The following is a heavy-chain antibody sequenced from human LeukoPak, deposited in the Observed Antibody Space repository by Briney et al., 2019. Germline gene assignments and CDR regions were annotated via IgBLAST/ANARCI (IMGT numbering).Heavy chain of an antibody. Sequence: GGSLRLSCAASGFTFSSFAISWVRQGPGKGLEWVGSMSGRGDGTSYADSVKGRFTISRDNTKNTVYIKMNRQRAEDTAVYYCAKAEYCSSTTCYAFDVWGQGTMVTVSS. CDR2: MSGRGDGT. CDR1: GFTFSSFA. V-gene: IGHV3-23*01. D-gene: IGHD2-2*01. CDR3: AKAEYCSSTTCYAFDV. J-gene: IGHJ3*01.